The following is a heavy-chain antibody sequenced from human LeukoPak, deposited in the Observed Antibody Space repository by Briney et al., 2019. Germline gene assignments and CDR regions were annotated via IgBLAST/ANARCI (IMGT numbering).Heavy chain of an antibody. J-gene: IGHJ6*02. CDR2: AWYDGSNK. D-gene: IGHD6-13*01. Sequence: PGGSLRLSCSASGFTFTNYAIHWVRQAPGKGLEWVTVAWYDGSNKYYGGSVKGRFTISRDNSKNMVYLQMNSLRAEDTAVYYCARDGGYSSTLGMDVWGQGTTVTVSS. CDR1: GFTFTNYA. CDR3: ARDGGYSSTLGMDV. V-gene: IGHV3-33*01.